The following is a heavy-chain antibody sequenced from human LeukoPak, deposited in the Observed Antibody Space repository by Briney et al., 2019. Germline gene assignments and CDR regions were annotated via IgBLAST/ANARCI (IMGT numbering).Heavy chain of an antibody. CDR3: AKGVVVVPAATLDV. CDR2: ISGSGGST. Sequence: GGSLRLSCAASGFTFSSYAMSWVRQAPGKGLEWVSAISGSGGSTYYADSVKGRFTISRDNSKNTLYLQMNSLRAEDTAVYYCAKGVVVVPAATLDVWGKGTTVTVSS. CDR1: GFTFSSYA. D-gene: IGHD2-2*01. J-gene: IGHJ6*04. V-gene: IGHV3-23*01.